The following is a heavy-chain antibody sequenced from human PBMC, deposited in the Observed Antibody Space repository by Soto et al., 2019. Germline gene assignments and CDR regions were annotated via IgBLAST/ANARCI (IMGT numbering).Heavy chain of an antibody. CDR1: VFTFTSSA. V-gene: IGHV1-58*01. J-gene: IGHJ6*02. Sequence: SVKLSCKAPVFTFTSSALQWVRQARGQRLEWIGWIVVGSGNTNYAQKFQERVTITRDMSTSTAYMELSSLRSEDTAVYYCAAETYYYDSSDPRGMDAWGQGTTVTV. D-gene: IGHD3-22*01. CDR3: AAETYYYDSSDPRGMDA. CDR2: IVVGSGNT.